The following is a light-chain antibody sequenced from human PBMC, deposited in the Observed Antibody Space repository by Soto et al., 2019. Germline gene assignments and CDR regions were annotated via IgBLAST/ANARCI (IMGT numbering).Light chain of an antibody. Sequence: ITQSAFALSANVGDRVTSTCRASQMVNKWLAWFQQKPGKVPKLLLLDASTLQTGLPSRFGGGGSGTEVTLTISGLQPDDFATYYCQQYNSYSPWPFGPG. CDR1: QMVNKW. J-gene: IGKJ5*01. CDR2: DAS. V-gene: IGKV1-5*01. CDR3: QQYNSYSPWP.